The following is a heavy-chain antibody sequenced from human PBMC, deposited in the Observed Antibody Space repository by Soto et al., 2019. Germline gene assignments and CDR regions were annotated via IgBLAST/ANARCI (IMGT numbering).Heavy chain of an antibody. CDR2: IHSGGDT. Sequence: EVQLVESGGDLVQPGGSLRLSCAASGFAVSSNYMTWVRQAPGKGLEWVSVIHSGGDTHYADSVRGRFTISRDNSKNTLDLQMNSLRAEDTAVYYCARSRTGTTYGGMDVWGQGTTVTVS. J-gene: IGHJ6*02. D-gene: IGHD1-1*01. CDR1: GFAVSSNY. V-gene: IGHV3-66*01. CDR3: ARSRTGTTYGGMDV.